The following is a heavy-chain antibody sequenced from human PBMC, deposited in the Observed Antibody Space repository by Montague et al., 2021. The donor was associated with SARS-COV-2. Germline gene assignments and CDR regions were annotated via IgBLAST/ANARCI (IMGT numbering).Heavy chain of an antibody. V-gene: IGHV4-31*03. CDR2: IYYSGST. Sequence: TLSLTCTVSGGSISSGGYYWSWIRQHPGKGLEWIGYIYYSGSTYYXPSLKSRVTISVDTSKNQFSLKLSSVTAADTAVYYCASAQTIFGVVITSFDYWGQGTLVTVSS. CDR3: ASAQTIFGVVITSFDY. CDR1: GGSISSGGYY. J-gene: IGHJ4*02. D-gene: IGHD3-3*01.